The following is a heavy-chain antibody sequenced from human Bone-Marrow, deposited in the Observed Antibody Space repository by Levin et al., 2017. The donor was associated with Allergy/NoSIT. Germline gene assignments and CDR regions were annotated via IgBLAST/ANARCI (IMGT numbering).Heavy chain of an antibody. J-gene: IGHJ4*02. CDR1: GFTFSIYA. CDR2: ISYDGSNK. CDR3: ARGGYSGQFDY. Sequence: AGESLKISGAASGFTFSIYAMHCFLPAPFKGLEWVAVISYDGSNKYYADSVKGRFTISRDNSKNTLYLQMNSLRAEDTAVYYCARGGYSGQFDYWGQGTLVTVSS. V-gene: IGHV3-30-3*01. D-gene: IGHD6-13*01.